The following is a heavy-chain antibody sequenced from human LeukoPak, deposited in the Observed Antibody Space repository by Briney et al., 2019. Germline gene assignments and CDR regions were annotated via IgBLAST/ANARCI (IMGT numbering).Heavy chain of an antibody. CDR2: IGVYNGNT. CDR1: GYTFTSYG. CDR3: ARVRGYCSSTSCYGENWFDP. Sequence: ASVKVSCKASGYTFTSYGISWVRQAPGPGLEWMGWIGVYNGNTNYAQKLQGRVTMTTDKSTSTAYVELRSRRSDDTAVYYCARVRGYCSSTSCYGENWFDPWGQGTLVTVSS. J-gene: IGHJ5*02. D-gene: IGHD2-2*01. V-gene: IGHV1-18*04.